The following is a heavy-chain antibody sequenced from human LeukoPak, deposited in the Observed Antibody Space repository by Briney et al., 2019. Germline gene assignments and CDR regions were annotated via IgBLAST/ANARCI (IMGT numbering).Heavy chain of an antibody. CDR3: ARDRYCVSTNCPYDC. D-gene: IGHD2-2*01. CDR1: GFTSSDYT. CDR2: ISVSDDST. J-gene: IGHJ4*02. Sequence: GGSLRLSCAASGFTSSDYTMNWVRQSPGKGLEWVSGISVSDDSTYYADSVKGRFTISRDTSNNMLYLQMNSLRDEDTAVYYCARDRYCVSTNCPYDCWGQGTPVTVSS. V-gene: IGHV3-23*01.